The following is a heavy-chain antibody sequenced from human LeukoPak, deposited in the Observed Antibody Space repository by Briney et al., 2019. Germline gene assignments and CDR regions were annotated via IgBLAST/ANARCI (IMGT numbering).Heavy chain of an antibody. J-gene: IGHJ4*02. CDR3: AKGLGIAVAGDY. Sequence: GGSLRLSCAASGFTFSSYAMSWVRQAPGKGLEWVSAISGSGGSTCYADSVKGRFTISRDNSKNTLYLQMNSLRAEDTAVYYCAKGLGIAVAGDYWGQGTLVTVSS. V-gene: IGHV3-23*01. D-gene: IGHD6-19*01. CDR1: GFTFSSYA. CDR2: ISGSGGST.